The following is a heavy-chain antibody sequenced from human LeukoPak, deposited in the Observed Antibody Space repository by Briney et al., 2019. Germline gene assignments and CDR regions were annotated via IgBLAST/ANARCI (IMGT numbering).Heavy chain of an antibody. CDR2: ISPSGDIT. Sequence: GGSLSLSCSASGFTFSNHGMNWVRQAPGKGLEWVSGISPSGDITNYADSLKGRFTMSRDNAKNSLYLQMSSLRAEDTAVYYCAREDASSWDYWXXGILVTVSS. J-gene: IGHJ4*02. CDR1: GFTFSNHG. D-gene: IGHD6-13*01. V-gene: IGHV3-21*01. CDR3: AREDASSWDY.